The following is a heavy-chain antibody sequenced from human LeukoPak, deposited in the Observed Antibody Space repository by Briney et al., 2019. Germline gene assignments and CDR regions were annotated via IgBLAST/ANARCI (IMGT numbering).Heavy chain of an antibody. CDR2: ISPNNNDK. Sequence: ASVKGSCKASGYTFTNYYMHSVRQAPGQRLECRGWISPNNNDKNYAQKFLGRLTLTSDTPISTAYMELSSLRSDDTAVYFCARDGAYGRGGRCYRDWGQGTLVTVSS. J-gene: IGHJ4*02. CDR1: GYTFTNYY. V-gene: IGHV1-2*02. CDR3: ARDGAYGRGGRCYRD. D-gene: IGHD2-15*01.